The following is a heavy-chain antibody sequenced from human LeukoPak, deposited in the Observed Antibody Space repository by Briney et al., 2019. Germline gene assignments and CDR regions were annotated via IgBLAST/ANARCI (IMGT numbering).Heavy chain of an antibody. CDR2: IKQDGSEK. V-gene: IGHV3-7*01. D-gene: IGHD6-19*01. Sequence: GGSLRLSCAASGFTFSSYNMNWVRQAPGKGLEWVANIKQDGSEKYYVYSVKGRFTISRDNAKNSLYLQMNSLRAEDTAVYYCARDELPVGSGWYPDAFDIWGEGTMVTVSS. J-gene: IGHJ3*02. CDR1: GFTFSSYN. CDR3: ARDELPVGSGWYPDAFDI.